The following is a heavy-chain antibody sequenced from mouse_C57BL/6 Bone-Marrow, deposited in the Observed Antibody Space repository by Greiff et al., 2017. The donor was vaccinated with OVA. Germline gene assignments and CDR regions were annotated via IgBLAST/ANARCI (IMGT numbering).Heavy chain of an antibody. J-gene: IGHJ3*01. V-gene: IGHV1-82*01. CDR1: GYAFRSSW. CDR2: IYPGDGDT. D-gene: IGHD2-4*01. Sequence: QVQLQQSGPELVKPGASVKISCKASGYAFRSSWMNWVKQRPGKGLEWIGRIYPGDGDTNYNGKFKGKATLTADKSSSTAYMQLSSLTSEDSAVYFCAREGDYDYDGDWFAYWGQGTLVTVSA. CDR3: AREGDYDYDGDWFAY.